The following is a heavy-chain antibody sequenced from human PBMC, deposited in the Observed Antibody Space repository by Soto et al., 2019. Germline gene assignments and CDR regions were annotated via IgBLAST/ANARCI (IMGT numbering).Heavy chain of an antibody. D-gene: IGHD2-2*01. V-gene: IGHV1-18*01. CDR2: ISAYNGNT. J-gene: IGHJ6*02. CDR3: ARGYCSSTSCYPYYYYGMDV. Sequence: ASVKVSCKASGYTFTSYGISWVRQAPGQGLERMGWISAYNGNTNYAQKLQGRVTMTTDTSTSTAYMELRSLRSDDTAVYYCARGYCSSTSCYPYYYYGMDVWGQGTTVTVSS. CDR1: GYTFTSYG.